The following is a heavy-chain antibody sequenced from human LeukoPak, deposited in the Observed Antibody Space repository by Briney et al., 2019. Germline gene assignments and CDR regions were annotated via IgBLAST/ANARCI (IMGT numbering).Heavy chain of an antibody. V-gene: IGHV3-30*18. J-gene: IGHJ4*02. CDR1: GFTFSSYG. CDR2: ISYDGSNK. Sequence: GGSLRPSCAASGFTFSSYGMHWVRQAPGKGLEWVAVISYDGSNKYYADSVKGRFTISRDNSKNTLYLQMNSLRAEDTAVYYCAKDQYYGSGSYLGDYWGQGTPVTVSS. CDR3: AKDQYYGSGSYLGDY. D-gene: IGHD3-10*01.